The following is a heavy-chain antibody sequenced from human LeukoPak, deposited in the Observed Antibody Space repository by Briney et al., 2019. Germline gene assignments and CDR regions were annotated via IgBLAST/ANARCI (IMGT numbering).Heavy chain of an antibody. CDR3: ARDMRGYSPSDY. CDR2: IWHDGSKK. V-gene: IGHV3-33*01. CDR1: GFMFSNYG. D-gene: IGHD5-18*01. J-gene: IGHJ4*02. Sequence: PGGSLRLSCAASGFMFSNYGMLWVRQAPGKGLEWVAVIWHDGSKKYYADSVKGRFTISRDNSKNTLYLQMNSLRAEDTAVYYCARDMRGYSPSDYWGQGTLVTVSS.